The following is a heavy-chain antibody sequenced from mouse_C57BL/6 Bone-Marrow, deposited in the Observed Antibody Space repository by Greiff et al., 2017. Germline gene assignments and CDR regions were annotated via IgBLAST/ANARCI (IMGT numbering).Heavy chain of an antibody. CDR1: GFSFTSYG. D-gene: IGHD1-1*01. CDR3: ATYYYGSFYAVDY. J-gene: IGHJ4*01. CDR2: IWGVGST. Sequence: VQRVESGPGLVAPSQCLTISCTVSGFSFTSYGVDWVRQSPGKGLEWLGVIWGVGSTNYNSALKSRRSTSKDNSNSQVFLKMISLQTDDTAMYYCATYYYGSFYAVDYWGQGTSVTVSS. V-gene: IGHV2-6*01.